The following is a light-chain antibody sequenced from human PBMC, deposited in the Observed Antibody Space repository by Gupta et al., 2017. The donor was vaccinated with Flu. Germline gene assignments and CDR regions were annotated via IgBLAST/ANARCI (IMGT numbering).Light chain of an antibody. CDR1: QSVLYSATNKNY. CDR3: QQYYATPT. V-gene: IGKV4-1*01. J-gene: IGKJ2*01. Sequence: DIVMTQPPDSLAVSLGERATIHCKSSQSVLYSATNKNYLAWYQQKAGRPPRLLIYWASTRESGVPDRFSGSGSGTDFTLTISSLLAEDVAVYFCQQYYATPTFGQGTKLEIK. CDR2: WAS.